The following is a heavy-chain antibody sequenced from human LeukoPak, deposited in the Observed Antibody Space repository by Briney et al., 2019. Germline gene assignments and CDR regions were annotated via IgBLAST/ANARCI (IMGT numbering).Heavy chain of an antibody. D-gene: IGHD1-7*01. CDR3: ARDSELELIGWFDP. J-gene: IGHJ5*02. CDR1: GGSFSGYY. Sequence: SETLSLTCAVYGGSFSGYYWSWIRQPPGKGLEWIGEINHRGSTNYNPSLKSRVTISVDTSKNQFSLKLSSVTAADTAVYYCARDSELELIGWFDPWGQGTLVTVSS. V-gene: IGHV4-34*01. CDR2: INHRGST.